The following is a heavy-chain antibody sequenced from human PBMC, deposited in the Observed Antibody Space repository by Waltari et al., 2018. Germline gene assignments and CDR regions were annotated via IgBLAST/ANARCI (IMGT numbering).Heavy chain of an antibody. CDR2: ISVSGDNT. J-gene: IGHJ4*02. V-gene: IGHV3-23*01. D-gene: IGHD3-10*01. CDR1: GFTFSNYA. Sequence: EVQLLESGGGLVQPGGSLRLPCAASGFTFSNYAMSWVRQAPGKGLEWVSAISVSGDNTFYVDSVKGRFTISRDNSKNTLYLQMNSLRAEDTAVYYCAKHLTLVRGIGPYFDYWGQGTLVTVSS. CDR3: AKHLTLVRGIGPYFDY.